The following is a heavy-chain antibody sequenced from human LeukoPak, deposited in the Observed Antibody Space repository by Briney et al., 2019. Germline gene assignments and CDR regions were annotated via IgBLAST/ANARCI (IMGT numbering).Heavy chain of an antibody. J-gene: IGHJ3*02. V-gene: IGHV1-2*02. CDR3: ARDIRHAFDI. Sequence: GASVKVSCKASGYTFTGYYLHWVRRAPGQGLEWMGWINPNSGDTKYAQKFQGRVTMTTETSISTAYMELNRLRSDDTAVYSCARDIRHAFDIWGQGTMVVVSS. CDR1: GYTFTGYY. CDR2: INPNSGDT.